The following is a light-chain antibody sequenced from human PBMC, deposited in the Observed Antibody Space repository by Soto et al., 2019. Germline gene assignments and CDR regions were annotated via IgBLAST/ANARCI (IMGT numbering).Light chain of an antibody. J-gene: IGLJ1*01. CDR2: EVN. CDR1: ISELGAYNY. Sequence: QYVLPQPPYASRSPRQSVTISCTGTISELGAYNYVSWYQHHPGKAPKLMIYEVNKRPSGVPDRFSGSKSGNTASLTVSGLQAEDEADYYCTSHAGIINFPYVLGTGTKVTVL. CDR3: TSHAGIINFPYV. V-gene: IGLV2-8*01.